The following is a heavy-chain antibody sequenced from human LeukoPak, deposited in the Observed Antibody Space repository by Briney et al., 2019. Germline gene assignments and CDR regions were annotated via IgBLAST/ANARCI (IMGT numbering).Heavy chain of an antibody. Sequence: GGSLRLSSAASGFTFSSYSMNWVRQAPGKGLEWVSYIGSSSSTIYYADSVKGRFTISRDNAENSLDLQMNSLRVEDTAVYYCAKIRLDYGHDNDFGSWGQGTLVTVSS. CDR1: GFTFSSYS. V-gene: IGHV3-48*01. D-gene: IGHD4/OR15-4a*01. J-gene: IGHJ4*02. CDR3: AKIRLDYGHDNDFGS. CDR2: IGSSSSTI.